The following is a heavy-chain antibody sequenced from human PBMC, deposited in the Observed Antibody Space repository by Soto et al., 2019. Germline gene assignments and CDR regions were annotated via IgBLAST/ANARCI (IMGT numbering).Heavy chain of an antibody. Sequence: GGSLRLSCAASGFTFSGSAMHWVRQASGKGLEWVGRIRSKANNYATAYAASVKGRFTISRDDSKNTAYLQMNSLKTEDTAVYYCTRWEVTAPYYFDYWGQGTLVTVSS. CDR2: IRSKANNYAT. D-gene: IGHD2-21*02. CDR1: GFTFSGSA. J-gene: IGHJ4*02. V-gene: IGHV3-73*01. CDR3: TRWEVTAPYYFDY.